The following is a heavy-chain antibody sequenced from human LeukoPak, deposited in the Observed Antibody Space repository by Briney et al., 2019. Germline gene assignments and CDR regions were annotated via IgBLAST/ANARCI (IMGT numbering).Heavy chain of an antibody. D-gene: IGHD4-17*01. V-gene: IGHV4-34*01. J-gene: IGHJ4*02. CDR3: ARGLDDYDLDYYFDY. CDR2: INHSGST. CDR1: GGSFSGYY. Sequence: PSGTLSLTCAVFGGSFSGYYWGWIRQPPGKGLEGVGGINHSGSTNYNPSLKSRVTISVDTSKNQFSLKLSSVTAADTAVYYCARGLDDYDLDYYFDYWGQGTLVTVSS.